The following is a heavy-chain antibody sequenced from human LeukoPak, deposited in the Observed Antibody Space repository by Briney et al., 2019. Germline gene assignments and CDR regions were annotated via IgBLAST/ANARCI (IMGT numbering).Heavy chain of an antibody. J-gene: IGHJ6*02. Sequence: SVKVSCKASGGSFSSYAISWVRQAPGQGLEWIGGIIPIFGTANYAQKFQGRVTITADESTSTAYMELSSLRSEDTAVYYCARDTVAAAGSTDGMDVWGQGTTVTVSS. V-gene: IGHV1-69*01. CDR3: ARDTVAAAGSTDGMDV. CDR2: IIPIFGTA. D-gene: IGHD6-13*01. CDR1: GGSFSSYA.